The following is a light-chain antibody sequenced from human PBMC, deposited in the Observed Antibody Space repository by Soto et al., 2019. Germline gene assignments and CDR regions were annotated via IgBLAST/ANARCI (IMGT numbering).Light chain of an antibody. V-gene: IGKV3-20*01. Sequence: EIVLTRSPGTLSLSPGERATLSCRASQTVTSNHLAWYQQKPGQAPRLLIYDASSRSTGIPDRFSGSGSGTDFTLTISRLEPEDFAVYYCQQYGGSPLYTYGQGTKLEIK. J-gene: IGKJ2*01. CDR1: QTVTSNH. CDR2: DAS. CDR3: QQYGGSPLYT.